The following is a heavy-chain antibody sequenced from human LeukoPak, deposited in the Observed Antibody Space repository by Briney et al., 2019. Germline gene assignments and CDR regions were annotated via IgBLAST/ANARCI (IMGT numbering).Heavy chain of an antibody. CDR2: SNPNSGGT. V-gene: IGHV1-2*02. Sequence: ASVEVSCKASGYTFTGYYMHWVRQAPGQGLEWMGWSNPNSGGTNYAQKFQGRVTMTRDTSISTAYMELSRLRSDDTAVYYCASGPRITMVRGVPDYWGQGTLVTVSS. CDR1: GYTFTGYY. D-gene: IGHD3-10*01. J-gene: IGHJ4*02. CDR3: ASGPRITMVRGVPDY.